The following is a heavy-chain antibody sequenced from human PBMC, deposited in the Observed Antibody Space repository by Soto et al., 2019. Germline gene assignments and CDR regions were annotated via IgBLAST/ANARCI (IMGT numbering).Heavy chain of an antibody. J-gene: IGHJ4*02. Sequence: EERLVQSGGGLVQPGGSLRLSCAASGFSVGGNYMSWVRQAPGKGLELVSLIYSGGNPFYADCMKGRFTLSRDNANNRLYLQMDSLIAEDTAVYYCARGPNSDCWGQGTLVIVSS. CDR3: ARGPNSDC. D-gene: IGHD2-21*01. CDR2: IYSGGNP. CDR1: GFSVGGNY. V-gene: IGHV3-53*01.